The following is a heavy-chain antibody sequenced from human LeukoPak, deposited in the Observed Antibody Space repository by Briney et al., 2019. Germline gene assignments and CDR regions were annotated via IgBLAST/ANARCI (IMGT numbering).Heavy chain of an antibody. Sequence: ASVKVSCKASGGTFSSYAISWVRQAPGQGLEWMGGIIPIFGTANYAQKFQGRVTITADESASTAYMELSSLRSEDTAVYYCARDLGHGDYLPSVGYWGQGTLVTVSS. V-gene: IGHV1-69*13. CDR2: IIPIFGTA. J-gene: IGHJ4*02. CDR3: ARDLGHGDYLPSVGY. D-gene: IGHD4-17*01. CDR1: GGTFSSYA.